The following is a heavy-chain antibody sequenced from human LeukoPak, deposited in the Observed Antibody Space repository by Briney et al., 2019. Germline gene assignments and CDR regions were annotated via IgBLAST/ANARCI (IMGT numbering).Heavy chain of an antibody. V-gene: IGHV4-61*01. Sequence: SETLSLTCTVSGGSVGSGSYYWSWIRQPPGKGLEWIGYIYYSGSTNYNPSLKSRVTISVDTSKNQFSLKLSSVTAADTAVYYCARDAYYYDSSGYWRAFDIWGQGTMVTVSS. J-gene: IGHJ3*02. D-gene: IGHD3-22*01. CDR1: GGSVGSGSYY. CDR3: ARDAYYYDSSGYWRAFDI. CDR2: IYYSGST.